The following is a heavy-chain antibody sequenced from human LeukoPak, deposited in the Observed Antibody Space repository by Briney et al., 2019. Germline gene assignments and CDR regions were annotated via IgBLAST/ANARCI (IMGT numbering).Heavy chain of an antibody. CDR3: ARRTGFFDAFDI. D-gene: IGHD7-27*01. J-gene: IGHJ3*02. CDR2: INPNSGGT. V-gene: IGHV1-2*02. CDR1: GYTFTGYY. Sequence: ASVKVSCKASGYTFTGYYMHWVRQAPGQGLEWMGWINPNSGGTNYAQKFQGRVTMTRDTSINTAYMELSRLRSDDTAVYYCARRTGFFDAFDIWGQGTMVTVSS.